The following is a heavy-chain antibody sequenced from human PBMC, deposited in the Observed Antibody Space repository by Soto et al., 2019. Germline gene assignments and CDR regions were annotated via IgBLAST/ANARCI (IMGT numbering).Heavy chain of an antibody. CDR1: GFSLSNARMG. CDR3: ARIRRGYSSGITGADFDH. J-gene: IGHJ4*02. V-gene: IGHV2-26*01. CDR2: IFSNDEK. Sequence: QVTLKESGPVLVKPTETLTLTCTVSGFSLSNARMGVSWIRQPPGKALEWLAHIFSNDEKSYSTSLKSRLTTYKDTCKSPVVLTRTNMDPVDTATYYCARIRRGYSSGITGADFDHWGQGTPVTVSS. D-gene: IGHD5-18*01.